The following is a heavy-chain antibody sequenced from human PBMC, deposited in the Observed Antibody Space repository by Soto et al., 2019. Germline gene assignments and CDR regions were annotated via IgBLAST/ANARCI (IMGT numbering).Heavy chain of an antibody. J-gene: IGHJ5*02. Sequence: SETLSLTCPFSGGSISSYYWSWIRQPPGKGLEWIGYIYYSGSTNYNPSLKSRVTISVDTSKNQFSLKLSSVTAADTAVYYCARQRYCSGGSCYWFDPWGQGTLVTVSS. CDR3: ARQRYCSGGSCYWFDP. CDR1: GGSISSYY. D-gene: IGHD2-15*01. V-gene: IGHV4-59*08. CDR2: IYYSGST.